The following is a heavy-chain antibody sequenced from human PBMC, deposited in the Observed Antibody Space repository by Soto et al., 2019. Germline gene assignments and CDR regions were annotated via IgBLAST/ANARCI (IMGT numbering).Heavy chain of an antibody. CDR1: GGSIRTSTYY. V-gene: IGHV4-39*01. Sequence: QLQLQESSPGLVKPSETLSLTCTFAGGSIRTSTYYWGGIRQPPGKGLECIGTIFYSGSTDYNPSLKSRVTISVDTSKNQFSLRLSSVTAADMAVYYCARGRAVTGGWFGPWGQGTLFTVSS. J-gene: IGHJ5*02. D-gene: IGHD1-26*01. CDR2: IFYSGST. CDR3: ARGRAVTGGWFGP.